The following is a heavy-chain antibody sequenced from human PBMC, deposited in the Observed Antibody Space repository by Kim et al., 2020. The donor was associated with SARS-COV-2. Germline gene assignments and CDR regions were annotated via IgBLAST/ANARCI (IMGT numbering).Heavy chain of an antibody. J-gene: IGHJ4*02. CDR2: ISYSGSTNYNP. V-gene: IGHV4-59*01. CDR3: ARALVRYSSSWYKDY. D-gene: IGHD6-13*01. Sequence: SETLSLTCTVSGGSISSYPWNWIRQPPGKGLEWIGYISYSGSTNYNPNYNPSLKSRVTISVDTSKNQFSLKLSSVTAADTAVYYCARALVRYSSSWYKDYWGQGTLVTVSS. CDR1: GGSISSYP.